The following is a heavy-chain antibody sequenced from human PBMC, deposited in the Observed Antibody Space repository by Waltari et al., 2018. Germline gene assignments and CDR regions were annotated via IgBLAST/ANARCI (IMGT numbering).Heavy chain of an antibody. CDR1: GFTLSASA. V-gene: IGHV3-73*01. D-gene: IGHD1-26*01. Sequence: EVQLVESGGGLVQPGGSLKLSCAASGFTLSASAVHWVRQASGKGLEGVGRIRGRAGDYATTYTVAGRGRFTISRDDSKNTAYLQLNSLKTEDTAVYYCSVGATAPWGQGTLVTVSS. CDR2: IRGRAGDYAT. CDR3: SVGATAP. J-gene: IGHJ4*02.